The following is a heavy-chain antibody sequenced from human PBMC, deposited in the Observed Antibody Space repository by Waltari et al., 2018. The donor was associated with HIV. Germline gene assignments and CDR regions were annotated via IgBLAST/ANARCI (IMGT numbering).Heavy chain of an antibody. J-gene: IGHJ6*02. Sequence: EVQLLESGGGLVQPGGSLRLSCAASGFTFSSYAMSWVRQAPGKGLEWVSAISGSGGSTYYADSVKGRFTISRDNSKNTLYLQMNSLRAEDTAVYYCAKDRCSNTSCYTTGMDVWGQGTTVTVSS. CDR2: ISGSGGST. D-gene: IGHD2-2*02. CDR3: AKDRCSNTSCYTTGMDV. CDR1: GFTFSSYA. V-gene: IGHV3-23*01.